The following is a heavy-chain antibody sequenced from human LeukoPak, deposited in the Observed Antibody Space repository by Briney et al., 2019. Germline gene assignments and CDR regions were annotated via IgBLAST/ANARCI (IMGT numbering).Heavy chain of an antibody. J-gene: IGHJ4*02. V-gene: IGHV4-34*01. CDR1: GGSFSGYY. Sequence: SETLSLTCAVYGGSFSGYYWSWIRQPPGKGLEWIGEINHSGSTNYNPSLKSRVTISVDTSKNQFSLKLSSVTAADTAVYYCAKGRSGSYITPAYYFDYWGQGTLVTVSS. D-gene: IGHD3-10*01. CDR3: AKGRSGSYITPAYYFDY. CDR2: INHSGST.